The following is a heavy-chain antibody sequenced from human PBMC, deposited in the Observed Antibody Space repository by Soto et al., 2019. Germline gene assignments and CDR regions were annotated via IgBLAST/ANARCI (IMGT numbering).Heavy chain of an antibody. D-gene: IGHD6-19*01. J-gene: IGHJ4*02. CDR3: ARAYSGTYAFDY. CDR2: INPDTGVT. V-gene: IGHV1-2*02. CDR1: GYIFTGHY. Sequence: QVQLVQSGAEVKKPGASVKVSCKTSGYIFTGHYMQWVRQAPGQGLEWMGWINPDTGVTNFAQRFTGRVTLASDTSITTVHMEVSRLTSDDTAVYFCARAYSGTYAFDYWGQGTLVTVSS.